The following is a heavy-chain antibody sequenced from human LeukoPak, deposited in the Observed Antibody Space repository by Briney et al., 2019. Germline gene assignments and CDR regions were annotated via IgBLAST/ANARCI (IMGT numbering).Heavy chain of an antibody. V-gene: IGHV4-59*11. CDR1: GGSITSHY. J-gene: IGHJ6*03. Sequence: SETLSLTCTVSGGSITSHYWTWIRKSPVKGMEWIGDISNSGGTSYNPSLKSRVTISIDTSKNQFSLKLSSVTAADTAVYYCGRDALVGYFSYYYMDVWGKGTTVTVSS. CDR2: ISNSGGT. CDR3: GRDALVGYFSYYYMDV. D-gene: IGHD2-15*01.